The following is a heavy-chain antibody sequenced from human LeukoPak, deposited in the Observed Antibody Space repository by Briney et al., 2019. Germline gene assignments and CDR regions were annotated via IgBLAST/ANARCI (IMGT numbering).Heavy chain of an antibody. V-gene: IGHV4-59*01. Sequence: SETLSLTCTVSGGSINNYYWNWIRQPPGKGLEWIGYIYYSGSTNYNPSLKSRVTISVDTSKNQFSLKLSSVTAADTAVYYCAREGYGGFYFDYWGQGTLVTVSS. J-gene: IGHJ4*02. D-gene: IGHD4-23*01. CDR1: GGSINNYY. CDR2: IYYSGST. CDR3: AREGYGGFYFDY.